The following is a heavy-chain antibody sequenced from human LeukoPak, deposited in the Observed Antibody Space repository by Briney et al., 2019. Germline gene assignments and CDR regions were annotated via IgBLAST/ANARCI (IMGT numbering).Heavy chain of an antibody. V-gene: IGHV3-21*01. CDR1: GFTFSSYS. J-gene: IGHJ4*02. CDR3: ARKDLRYSSGCFDY. CDR2: ISSSSSYI. Sequence: GGSLRLSCAASGFTFSSYSMNWVRQAPGKGLEWVSSISSSSSYIYYADSVKGRFTISRDNAKSSLYLQMNSLRAEDTAVYYCARKDLRYSSGCFDYWGQGTLVTVSS. D-gene: IGHD6-19*01.